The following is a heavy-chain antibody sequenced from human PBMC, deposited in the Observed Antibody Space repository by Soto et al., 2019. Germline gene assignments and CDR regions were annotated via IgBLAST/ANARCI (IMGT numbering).Heavy chain of an antibody. CDR3: ARYRREAVAGYTLDN. CDR2: VYNSGST. Sequence: PSETLSLTCTVSGGSISSNYWTWILQPPGKGLEWIGYVYNSGSTNYNPSLKSRVTISEGTSKSQFSLKVNSMTAADTAVYYCARYRREAVAGYTLDNWGQGILVTVSS. CDR1: GGSISSNY. D-gene: IGHD6-13*01. V-gene: IGHV4-59*01. J-gene: IGHJ4*02.